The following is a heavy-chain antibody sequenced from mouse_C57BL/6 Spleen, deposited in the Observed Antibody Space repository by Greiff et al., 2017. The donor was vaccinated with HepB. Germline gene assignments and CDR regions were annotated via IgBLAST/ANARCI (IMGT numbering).Heavy chain of an antibody. CDR2: ISSGGDYI. Sequence: EVHLVESGEGLVKPGGSLKLSCAASGFTFSSYAMSWVRQTPEKRLEWVAYISSGGDYIYYADTVKGRFTISRDNARNTLYLQMSSLKSEDTAMYYCTRVVTTVVVWYFDVWGTGTTVTVSS. J-gene: IGHJ1*03. D-gene: IGHD1-1*01. CDR3: TRVVTTVVVWYFDV. CDR1: GFTFSSYA. V-gene: IGHV5-9-1*02.